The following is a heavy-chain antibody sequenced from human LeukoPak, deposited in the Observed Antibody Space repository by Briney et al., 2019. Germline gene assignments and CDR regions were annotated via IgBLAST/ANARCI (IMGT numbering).Heavy chain of an antibody. CDR2: IYPGDSDT. J-gene: IGHJ6*03. CDR3: ARLRYSGSYYYYYYMDV. Sequence: GESLKISCKGSGYSFTSYWIGWVRQMPGKGLEWMGIIYPGDSDTRYSPSFQGQVTISADKSISTAYLQWSSLKASDTAMYYCARLRYSGSYYYYYYMDVWGKGTTVTISS. V-gene: IGHV5-51*01. CDR1: GYSFTSYW. D-gene: IGHD1-26*01.